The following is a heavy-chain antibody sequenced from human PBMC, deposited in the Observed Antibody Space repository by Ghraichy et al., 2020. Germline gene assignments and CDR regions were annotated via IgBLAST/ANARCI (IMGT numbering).Heavy chain of an antibody. CDR1: GFTFSSYA. CDR2: ISYDGSNK. CDR3: AGERGFWSGYYTGIAQDY. Sequence: GGSLRLSCAASGFTFSSYAMHWVRQAPGKGLEWVAVISYDGSNKYYADSVKGRFTISRDNSKNTLYLQMNSLRAEDTAVYYCAGERGFWSGYYTGIAQDYWGQGTLVTVSS. D-gene: IGHD3-3*01. V-gene: IGHV3-30*04. J-gene: IGHJ4*02.